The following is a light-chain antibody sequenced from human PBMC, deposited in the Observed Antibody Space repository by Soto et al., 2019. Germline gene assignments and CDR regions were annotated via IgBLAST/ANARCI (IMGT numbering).Light chain of an antibody. J-gene: IGLJ2*01. CDR1: SGHSSYA. V-gene: IGLV4-69*01. CDR3: QTWGTGTVV. Sequence: QPVLTQSPSASASLGASVKLTCTLSSGHSSYAIAWHQQQPEKGPRYLMKLNSDGSHSKRDGIPDRFSGSSSGAERYLTICSLQSEDEADYYCQTWGTGTVVFGGGIKLTVL. CDR2: LNSDGSH.